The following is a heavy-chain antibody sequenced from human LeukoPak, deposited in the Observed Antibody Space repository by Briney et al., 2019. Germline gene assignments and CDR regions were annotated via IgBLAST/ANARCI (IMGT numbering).Heavy chain of an antibody. CDR2: INPNSGGT. CDR3: ARDTVAATGTVNY. J-gene: IGHJ4*02. V-gene: IGHV1-2*02. Sequence: GASVKVSCKASGYTFTGYYIHWVRQAPGQGLEWMGWINPNSGGTSYAQKFQGRVTMTRDTSISTAYMELSRLRSDDTAVYYCARDTVAATGTVNYWGQGTLVTVSS. D-gene: IGHD6-13*01. CDR1: GYTFTGYY.